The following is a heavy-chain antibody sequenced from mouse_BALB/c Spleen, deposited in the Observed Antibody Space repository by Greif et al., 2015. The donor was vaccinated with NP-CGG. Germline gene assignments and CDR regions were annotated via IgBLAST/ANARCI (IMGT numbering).Heavy chain of an antibody. CDR1: GFTFTDYY. V-gene: IGHV7-3*02. CDR3: ARGFLYYAMDY. J-gene: IGHJ4*01. CDR2: IRNKANGYTT. Sequence: DVHLVESGGGLVQPGGSLRLSCATSGFTFTDYYMSWVRRPPGKALEWLGFIRNKANGYTTEYSASVKGRFTISRDNSQSILYLQMNTLRAEDSATYYCARGFLYYAMDYWGQGTSVTVSS.